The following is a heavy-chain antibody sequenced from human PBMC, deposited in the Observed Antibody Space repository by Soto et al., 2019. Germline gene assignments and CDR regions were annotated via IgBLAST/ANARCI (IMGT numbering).Heavy chain of an antibody. CDR1: GFTFSSYA. CDR3: AKVRRFGELRALY. V-gene: IGHV3-23*01. Sequence: EVPLLESGGGLVQPGGSLRRSCAASGFTFSSYATSWVRQAPGKGLEWVSAIGVSGDTTYYADSVKGRFTISRDNSKNTRYLQMGSLRAEESAVYYCAKVRRFGELRALYWGQGTLVTVSS. CDR2: IGVSGDTT. J-gene: IGHJ4*02. D-gene: IGHD3-10*01.